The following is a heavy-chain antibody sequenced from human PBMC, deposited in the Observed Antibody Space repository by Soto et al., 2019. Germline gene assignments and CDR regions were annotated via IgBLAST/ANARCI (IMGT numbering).Heavy chain of an antibody. CDR1: GGTFSSYA. Sequence: QVQLVQSGAEVKKPGSSVKVSCKASGGTFSSYAISWVRQAPGQGLEWMGGIIPIFGTANYAQKFQGRVTITADESTSAAYMELSSLRSEDTAVYYCARGGTMVRGALRGMDVWGQGTTVTVSS. V-gene: IGHV1-69*01. CDR3: ARGGTMVRGALRGMDV. D-gene: IGHD3-10*01. CDR2: IIPIFGTA. J-gene: IGHJ6*02.